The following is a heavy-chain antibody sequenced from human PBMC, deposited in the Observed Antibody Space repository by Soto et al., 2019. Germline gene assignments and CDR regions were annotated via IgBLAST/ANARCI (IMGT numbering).Heavy chain of an antibody. J-gene: IGHJ6*02. Sequence: QVQLVQSGAEVKKPGTSVKVSCKASGYTFTSYGISWVRQAPGQGLEWMGWISAYNGNTNYAQKLQGRVTMTTDTSTSTAYMELRSLRSDDTAVYYCASGYCSGGICSNGMDVWGQGTTVTVSS. V-gene: IGHV1-18*01. D-gene: IGHD2-15*01. CDR2: ISAYNGNT. CDR1: GYTFTSYG. CDR3: ASGYCSGGICSNGMDV.